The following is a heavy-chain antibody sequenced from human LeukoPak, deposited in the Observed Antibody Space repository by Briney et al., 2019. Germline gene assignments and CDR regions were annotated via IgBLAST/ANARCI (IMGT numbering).Heavy chain of an antibody. J-gene: IGHJ3*02. CDR3: ARFGGPHAFDI. CDR1: GYTFTGYY. CDR2: INANSGDT. V-gene: IGHV1-2*02. D-gene: IGHD3-3*01. Sequence: ASVKVSCKASGYTFTGYYMHWVRQAPGQGLEWMGWINANSGDTNYAQKFQGRVTISVDTSKNHFSLTLSSVTAADTAVYYCARFGGPHAFDIWGQGTMVTVSS.